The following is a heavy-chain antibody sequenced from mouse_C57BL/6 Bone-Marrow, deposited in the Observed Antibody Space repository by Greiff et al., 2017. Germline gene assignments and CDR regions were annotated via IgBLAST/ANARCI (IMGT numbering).Heavy chain of an antibody. D-gene: IGHD2-1*01. J-gene: IGHJ1*03. CDR1: GFSLTSYA. Sequence: VKLEESGPGLVAPSQSLSITCTVSGFSLTSYAISWVRQPPGKGLEWLGVIWTGGGTNYNSALKSRLSISKDNSKSQVFLKINSLQTDDTARYYCARHYGKPLWYFDVWGTGTTVTVSS. CDR2: IWTGGGT. CDR3: ARHYGKPLWYFDV. V-gene: IGHV2-9-1*01.